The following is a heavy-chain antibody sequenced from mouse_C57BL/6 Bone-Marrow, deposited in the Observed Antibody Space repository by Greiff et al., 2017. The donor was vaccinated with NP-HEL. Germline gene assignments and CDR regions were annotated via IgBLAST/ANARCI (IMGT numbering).Heavy chain of an antibody. D-gene: IGHD1-1*01. CDR3: ARPLYYYGSSTRYFDV. V-gene: IGHV14-3*01. Sequence: EVKVVESVAELVRPGASVKLSCTASGFNIKNTYMHWVKQRPEQGLEWIGRIDPANGNTKYAPKFQGKATITADTSSNTAYLQLSGLTSEYTAIYYCARPLYYYGSSTRYFDVWGTGTTVTVSS. CDR2: IDPANGNT. J-gene: IGHJ1*03. CDR1: GFNIKNTY.